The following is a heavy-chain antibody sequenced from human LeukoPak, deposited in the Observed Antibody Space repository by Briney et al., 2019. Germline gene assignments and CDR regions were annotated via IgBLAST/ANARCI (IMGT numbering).Heavy chain of an antibody. J-gene: IGHJ5*02. V-gene: IGHV3-13*01. D-gene: IGHD3-16*01. CDR2: IATGGDT. Sequence: GGSLRLSCAASGFTFRTYDMHWVRQVTGKSLEWVAAIATGGDTYFAGSVKGRFTISREDAKNSLYLQMNSLRVGDTAVHYCIRGGDGFDPWGQGTLVTVSS. CDR1: GFTFRTYD. CDR3: IRGGDGFDP.